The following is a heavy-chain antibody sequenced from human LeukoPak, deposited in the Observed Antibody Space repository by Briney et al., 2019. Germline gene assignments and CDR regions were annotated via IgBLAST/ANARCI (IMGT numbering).Heavy chain of an antibody. D-gene: IGHD3-3*01. V-gene: IGHV1-2*02. CDR2: INPNSGGT. CDR3: ARWRDYDFWSGYTDY. Sequence: ASVKVSCKASGYTFTGYYMHWVRQAPGQGLEWMGWINPNSGGTNYAQKFQGRVTTTRDTSISTAYMELSRLRSDDTAVYYCARWRDYDFWSGYTDYWGQGTLVTVSS. J-gene: IGHJ4*02. CDR1: GYTFTGYY.